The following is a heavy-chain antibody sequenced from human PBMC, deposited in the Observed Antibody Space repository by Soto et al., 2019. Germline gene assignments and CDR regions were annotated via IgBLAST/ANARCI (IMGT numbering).Heavy chain of an antibody. V-gene: IGHV3-7*05. CDR1: GFSFSGSR. Sequence: EVQLVESGGGLVQPGGSLRLSCAASGFSFSGSRMNWVRQVPGKGLEWVANINEDGNEKYYVDSVRGRFTISRDNAKTSLYLQLSSLRAEDTAVYYCAAATLVYITGDDAFNIWGQGTMVTVSS. D-gene: IGHD7-27*01. CDR2: INEDGNEK. CDR3: AAATLVYITGDDAFNI. J-gene: IGHJ3*02.